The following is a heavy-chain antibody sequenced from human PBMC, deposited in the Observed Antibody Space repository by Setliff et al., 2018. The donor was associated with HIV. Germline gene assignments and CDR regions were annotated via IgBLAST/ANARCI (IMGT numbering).Heavy chain of an antibody. Sequence: NPSETLSLTCSVSGGSISGSYWSWIRQSPERRLEWIGYVYYTGSTHYNPSLKSRVSISVDTSENRFSLRLSSMTAADTAVYYCARHYFDSGSPFNFWGQGAPVTVSS. D-gene: IGHD3-10*01. CDR3: ARHYFDSGSPFNF. CDR2: VYYTGST. V-gene: IGHV4-59*08. CDR1: GGSISGSY. J-gene: IGHJ4*02.